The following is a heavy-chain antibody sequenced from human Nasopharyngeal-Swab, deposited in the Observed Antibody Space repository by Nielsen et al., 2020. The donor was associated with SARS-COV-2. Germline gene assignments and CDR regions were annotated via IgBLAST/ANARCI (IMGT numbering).Heavy chain of an antibody. D-gene: IGHD3-22*01. CDR1: GASISSYY. CDR3: SRTHYYDTGPFDY. V-gene: IGHV4-4*07. Sequence: SETLSLTCTVSGASISSYYWCWIRQPAGKGLGWIWRIYTSWSTNYNPSLKSQITMSVDTSKNQFSLKLRSATAADTAVYYCSRTHYYDTGPFDYWGQGTLVTVSS. J-gene: IGHJ4*02. CDR2: IYTSWST.